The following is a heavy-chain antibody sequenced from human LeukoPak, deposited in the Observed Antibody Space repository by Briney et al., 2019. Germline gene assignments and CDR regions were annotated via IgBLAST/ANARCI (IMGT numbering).Heavy chain of an antibody. J-gene: IGHJ3*02. V-gene: IGHV4-34*01. D-gene: IGHD3-10*01. CDR1: GGSFSGYY. CDR2: INHSGST. Sequence: PSETLSLTCAVYGGSFSGYYWSWIRQPPGKGLEWIGEINHSGSTNYNPSLKSRVTISVDTSKNQFSLKLSSVTAADTAVYYCARAYVFRGVNHGADAFDIWGQGTMVTVSS. CDR3: ARAYVFRGVNHGADAFDI.